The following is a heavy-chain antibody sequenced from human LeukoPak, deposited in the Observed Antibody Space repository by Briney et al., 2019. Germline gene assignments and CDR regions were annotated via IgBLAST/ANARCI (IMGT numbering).Heavy chain of an antibody. D-gene: IGHD6-13*01. V-gene: IGHV3-23*01. CDR2: ISGSGGST. J-gene: IGHJ4*02. CDR3: ASSRVLVPFHDY. CDR1: GFTFSSFV. Sequence: PGRSLRLSRAASGFTFSSFVMSCVRQAPGKRLEWVSAISGSGGSTYYADSVKGRFTIPRHNSKNRLYLQMNSLRAEDRAVYNCASSRVLVPFHDYWGQGTLVTVSS.